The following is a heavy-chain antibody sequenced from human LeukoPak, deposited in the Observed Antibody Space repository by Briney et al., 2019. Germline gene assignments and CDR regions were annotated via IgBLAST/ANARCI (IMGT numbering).Heavy chain of an antibody. CDR2: XXSSSXTI. CDR3: SSNYMYSGSAGIYFAS. J-gene: IGHJ4*02. CDR1: XXTFXSXX. V-gene: IGHV3-48*02. D-gene: IGHD1-26*01. Sequence: GGSLRLSFAASXXTFXSXXXXXVXXXPGXXXXWXSYXXSSSXTIYYADSVKGRFTISRDNDKHSLYLQMNSLRDEDTAVYYCSSNYMYSGSAGIYFASWGQGTLVTVSS.